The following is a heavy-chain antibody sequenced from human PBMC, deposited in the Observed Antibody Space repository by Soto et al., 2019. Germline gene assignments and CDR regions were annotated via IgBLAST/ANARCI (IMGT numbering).Heavy chain of an antibody. CDR1: AFTFNNFP. CDR2: ITTTSTYN. Sequence: EVQLVESGGGLVKPGGSLRLSCVASAFTFNNFPMHWVRQAPGKGLQWLASITTTSTYNYYADSVKGRFSISRDNAKNSLYLELTNLRSADTAVDYCAREKCSSTSCNHGMDVWGLGTTGTVSS. J-gene: IGHJ6*02. V-gene: IGHV3-21*01. D-gene: IGHD2-2*01. CDR3: AREKCSSTSCNHGMDV.